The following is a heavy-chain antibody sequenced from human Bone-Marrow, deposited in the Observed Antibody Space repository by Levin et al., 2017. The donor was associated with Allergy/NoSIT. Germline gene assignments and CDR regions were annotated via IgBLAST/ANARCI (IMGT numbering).Heavy chain of an antibody. Sequence: SETLSLTCTVSGGSVNSGTYYWSWIRQPPGKALEWIGNIYSSGSTNYNPSLQTRIIISLDTSNNQFSLKLNSVTAADTAVYYCARDCNLGYWGQGILVTVFS. J-gene: IGHJ4*02. D-gene: IGHD2/OR15-2a*01. V-gene: IGHV4-61*01. CDR3: ARDCNLGY. CDR1: GGSVNSGTYY. CDR2: IYSSGST.